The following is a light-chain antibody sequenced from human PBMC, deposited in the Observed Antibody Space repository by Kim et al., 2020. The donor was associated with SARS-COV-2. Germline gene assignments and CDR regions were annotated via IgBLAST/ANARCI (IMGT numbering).Light chain of an antibody. J-gene: IGKJ5*01. Sequence: SPGDSATLSCRASQSISTHLGWYQQKTGQAPRLLIYDTSTRATGVPARFSGSGSGTEFTLTISSLQSEDFAVYYCQQYNTWPPITFGQGTRLEIK. CDR3: QQYNTWPPIT. V-gene: IGKV3-15*01. CDR1: QSISTH. CDR2: DTS.